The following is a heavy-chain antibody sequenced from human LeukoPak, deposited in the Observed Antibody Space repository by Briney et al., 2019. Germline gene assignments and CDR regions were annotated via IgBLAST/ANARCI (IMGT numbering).Heavy chain of an antibody. CDR3: ASETGPYYYDSSGYYPFDY. J-gene: IGHJ4*02. Sequence: GGSLRLSCAASGFTFSGYAMSWVRQAPGKGLEWVSAISGSGGSTYYADSVKGRFTISRDNSKNTLYLQMNSLRAEDTAVYYCASETGPYYYDSSGYYPFDYWGQGTLVTVSS. V-gene: IGHV3-23*01. CDR2: ISGSGGST. D-gene: IGHD3-22*01. CDR1: GFTFSGYA.